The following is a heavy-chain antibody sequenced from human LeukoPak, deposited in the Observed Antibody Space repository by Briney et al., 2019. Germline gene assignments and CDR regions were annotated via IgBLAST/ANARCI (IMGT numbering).Heavy chain of an antibody. CDR1: GFTVNNYA. CDR2: ISGSGYST. V-gene: IGHV3-23*01. CDR3: AQWSRYFDY. Sequence: GGSLRLSCVASGFTVNNYAMTWVRQAPGKGLEWVSAISGSGYSTYYADSVKGRFTISRDNSKNTLYLQMNSLRAEDTALYFCAQWSRYFDYWGQGTLVTVSS. J-gene: IGHJ4*02. D-gene: IGHD1-26*01.